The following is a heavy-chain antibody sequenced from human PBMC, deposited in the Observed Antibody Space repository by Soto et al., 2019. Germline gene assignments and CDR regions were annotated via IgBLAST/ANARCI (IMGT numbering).Heavy chain of an antibody. D-gene: IGHD4-17*01. CDR1: GGSISSGGYY. J-gene: IGHJ4*02. CDR3: ARVQSYGGNYFDY. CDR2: IYYSGST. V-gene: IGHV4-31*03. Sequence: TLSLTCTVSGGSISSGGYYWSWIRQHPGKGLEWIGYIYYSGSTYYNPSLKSRVTISVDTSKNQFSLKLSSVTAADTAVYYCARVQSYGGNYFDYWGQGTLVTVSS.